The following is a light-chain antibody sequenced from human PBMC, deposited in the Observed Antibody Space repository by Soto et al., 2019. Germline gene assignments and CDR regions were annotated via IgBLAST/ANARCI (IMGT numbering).Light chain of an antibody. CDR1: LSIERY. CDR2: DAS. V-gene: IGKV1-5*01. J-gene: IGKJ1*01. CDR3: QQFKSSTWT. Sequence: DIQMTQSPSTLSASVGDRVSITCRASLSIERYLAWYQQKPGKAPNLLFYDASSLERGVPSRFSGRGSGTEFTLTISSLQPDDFATYYCQQFKSSTWTFGQGTKVEIK.